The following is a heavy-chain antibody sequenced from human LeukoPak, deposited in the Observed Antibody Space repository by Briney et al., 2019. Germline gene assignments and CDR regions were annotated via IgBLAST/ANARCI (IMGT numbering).Heavy chain of an antibody. D-gene: IGHD1-26*01. Sequence: GGSLRLSCAASGFTFSSYSMNWVRRAPGKGLEWVSSISSSSSYIYYADSVKGRFTISRDNAKNSLYLQMNSLRAEDTAVYYCARDVSGSYPDYRGQGTLVTVSS. CDR2: ISSSSSYI. J-gene: IGHJ4*02. CDR3: ARDVSGSYPDY. CDR1: GFTFSSYS. V-gene: IGHV3-21*01.